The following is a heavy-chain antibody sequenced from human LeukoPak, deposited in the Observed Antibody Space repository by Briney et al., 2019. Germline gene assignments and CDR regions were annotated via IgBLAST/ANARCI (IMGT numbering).Heavy chain of an antibody. V-gene: IGHV4-59*01. CDR2: IYYSGST. CDR1: GGSMSGYY. CDR3: ARGQQWLVRGAFDI. J-gene: IGHJ3*02. Sequence: PSETLSLTCTVSGGSMSGYYWTWIRQSPGKELEWIGYIYYSGSTNYNPSLKSRVTISVDTSKNQFSLKLSSVTAADTAVYYCARGQQWLVRGAFDIWGQGTMVTVSS. D-gene: IGHD6-19*01.